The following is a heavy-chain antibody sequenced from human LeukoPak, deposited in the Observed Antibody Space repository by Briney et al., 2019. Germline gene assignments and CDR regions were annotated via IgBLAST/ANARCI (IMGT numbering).Heavy chain of an antibody. CDR2: IYYSGST. CDR1: GGSISRYY. CDR3: ASHYGSGSFYSPFDY. V-gene: IGHV4-59*01. Sequence: SETLSLTSTVSGGSISRYYWSWIRQPPGKGLEWIGYIYYSGSTNYNSSLKSRVTISVDTSKNQFSLKLNSVTAADTAVYYCASHYGSGSFYSPFDYWGQGTLVTVSS. J-gene: IGHJ4*02. D-gene: IGHD3-10*01.